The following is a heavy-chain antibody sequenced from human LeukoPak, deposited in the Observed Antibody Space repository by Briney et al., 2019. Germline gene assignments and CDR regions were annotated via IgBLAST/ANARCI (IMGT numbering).Heavy chain of an antibody. J-gene: IGHJ4*02. CDR3: ARGRNYFHY. CDR1: GGSISSYY. CDR2: LYYSGST. Sequence: SETLSLTCTVSGGSISSYYWSWIRQPPGKGLEWIGYLYYSGSTNYNPSLKSRVTISVDTSKNQFSLTLSSVTAADTAVYYCARGRNYFHYWGPGTLVTVSS. V-gene: IGHV4-59*01.